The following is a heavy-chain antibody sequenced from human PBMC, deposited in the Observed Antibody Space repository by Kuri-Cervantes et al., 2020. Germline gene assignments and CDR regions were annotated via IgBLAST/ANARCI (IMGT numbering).Heavy chain of an antibody. CDR1: GFTFRDHG. D-gene: IGHD2-21*02. V-gene: IGHV3-20*04. CDR3: AKVRLAYCGGDCYSPHDDAFDI. Sequence: GGSLRLSCAASGFTFRDHGMSWVRQAPGKGLEWVSGIIWNGDNTAYADSVKGRFTISRDNSKNTLYLQMNSLRAEDTAVYYCAKVRLAYCGGDCYSPHDDAFDIWGQGTMVTVSS. CDR2: IIWNGDNT. J-gene: IGHJ3*02.